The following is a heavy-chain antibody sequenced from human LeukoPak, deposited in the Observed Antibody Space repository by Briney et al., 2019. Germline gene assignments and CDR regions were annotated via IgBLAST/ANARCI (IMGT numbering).Heavy chain of an antibody. J-gene: IGHJ5*02. Sequence: ASVKVSCKATGYNFTTYGIGWVRQAPGQGLEWMGWISAYNGNTNYAQKLQGRVTMTTDTSTSTAYMELRSLRSDDTAVYYCARDTQVQWFGGSINWFDPWGQGTLVTVSS. CDR3: ARDTQVQWFGGSINWFDP. CDR2: ISAYNGNT. CDR1: GYNFTTYG. D-gene: IGHD3-10*01. V-gene: IGHV1-18*01.